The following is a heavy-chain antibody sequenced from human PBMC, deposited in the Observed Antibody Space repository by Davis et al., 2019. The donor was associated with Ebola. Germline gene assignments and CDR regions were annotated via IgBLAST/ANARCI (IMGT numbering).Heavy chain of an antibody. CDR1: GFRFSTYE. CDR2: ISDSGRTK. V-gene: IGHV3-48*03. CDR3: ARDSMTVAFYWYFDL. Sequence: GESLKISCAASGFRFSTYEMNWARQAPGKGLEWVSYISDSGRTKYYADSVKGRFIISRDNAENSLYLQMNSLRAEDTAVYYCARDSMTVAFYWYFDLWGRGTLVTVSS. D-gene: IGHD6-19*01. J-gene: IGHJ2*01.